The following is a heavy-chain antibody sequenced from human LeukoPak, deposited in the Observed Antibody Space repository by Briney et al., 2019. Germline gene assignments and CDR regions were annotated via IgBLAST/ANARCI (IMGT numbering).Heavy chain of an antibody. J-gene: IGHJ6*02. CDR3: ARGGGVDYDILTGYYEYGMDV. CDR2: INPNSGGT. CDR1: GYTLTGYY. V-gene: IGHV1-2*02. Sequence: GASVKVSCKASGYTLTGYYMHWVRQAPGQGLEWMGWINPNSGGTNYAQKFQGRVTMTRDTSISTAYMELSRLRSDDTAVYYCARGGGVDYDILTGYYEYGMDVWGQGTTVTVSS. D-gene: IGHD3-9*01.